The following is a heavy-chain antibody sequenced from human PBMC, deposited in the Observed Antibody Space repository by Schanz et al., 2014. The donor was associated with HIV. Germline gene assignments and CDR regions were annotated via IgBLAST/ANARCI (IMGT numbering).Heavy chain of an antibody. D-gene: IGHD2-15*01. CDR1: GFIFSNHD. CDR3: ARAKIDVGWLLRRNLWYFDL. CDR2: ITTTGDT. V-gene: IGHV3-13*01. Sequence: PLGSLRLSCLASGFIFSNHDMHWVRQETGKSLEWVSSITTTGDTFYPGSVKGRFTISREDAKNSLYLQMSSLRPGDTAVYYCARAKIDVGWLLRRNLWYFDLWGRGTLVSVSS. J-gene: IGHJ2*01.